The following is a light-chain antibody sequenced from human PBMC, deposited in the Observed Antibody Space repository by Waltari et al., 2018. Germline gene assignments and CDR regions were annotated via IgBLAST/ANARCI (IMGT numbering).Light chain of an antibody. CDR3: QQYYNTRT. Sequence: DIVMTQSPDSLAVSLGERATINCKSSQSVLFSLNNKNYLAWYQQKPGQPPKLLIYWASTRESGVPDRFSGSESGTDFNLTISSLQAEDVAVYYCQQYYNTRTIGQGTKVEIK. J-gene: IGKJ1*01. CDR2: WAS. CDR1: QSVLFSLNNKNY. V-gene: IGKV4-1*01.